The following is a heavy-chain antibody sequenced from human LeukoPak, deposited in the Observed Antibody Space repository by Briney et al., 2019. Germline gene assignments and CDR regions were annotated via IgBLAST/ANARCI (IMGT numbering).Heavy chain of an antibody. CDR2: IYYSGST. CDR3: GSGSLPGGGRYYFDY. CDR1: GGSISSGGYY. J-gene: IGHJ4*02. D-gene: IGHD3-10*01. V-gene: IGHV4-31*03. Sequence: SETLSLTCTVSGGSISSGGYYWSWIRQHPGKGLEWIGYIYYSGSTYYNPSLKSRVTIAVDPSKNQFSLKLSSVTAADTAVYYCGSGSLPGGGRYYFDYWGQGTLVTVSS.